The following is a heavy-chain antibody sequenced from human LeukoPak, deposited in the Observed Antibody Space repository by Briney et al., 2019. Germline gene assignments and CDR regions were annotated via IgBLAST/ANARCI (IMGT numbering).Heavy chain of an antibody. J-gene: IGHJ2*01. CDR3: ARVKGDWPYWYFDL. CDR1: GFTFSSYS. CDR2: ISSSSSYI. D-gene: IGHD2-21*02. Sequence: GGSLRLSCAASGFTFSSYSMNWVRQAPGKGLEWVSSISSSSSYIYYADSGKGRFTISRDNAKNSLYLQMNSLRAEDTAVYYCARVKGDWPYWYFDLWGRGTLVTVSS. V-gene: IGHV3-21*01.